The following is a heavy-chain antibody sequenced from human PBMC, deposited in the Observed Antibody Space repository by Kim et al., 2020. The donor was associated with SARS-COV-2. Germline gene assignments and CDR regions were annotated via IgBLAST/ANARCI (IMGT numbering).Heavy chain of an antibody. CDR3: ARVRSGWVMAVDY. D-gene: IGHD6-19*01. J-gene: IGHJ4*02. V-gene: IGHV7-4-1*02. Sequence: YAQGFTGRFVFSLDTSVSAAYLQISSLKAEDTAVYYCARVRSGWVMAVDYWGQGTLVTVSS.